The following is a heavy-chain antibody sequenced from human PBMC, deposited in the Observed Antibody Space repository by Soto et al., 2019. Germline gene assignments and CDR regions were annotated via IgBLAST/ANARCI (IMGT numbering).Heavy chain of an antibody. CDR3: ARFLEWLLPFDY. CDR2: IYWNDDK. CDR1: GFSLSTSGVG. J-gene: IGHJ4*02. Sequence: SGPTLVNPTQTLTLTCTFSGFSLSTSGVGVGWIRQPPGKALEWLALIYWNDDKRYSPSLKSRLTITKDTSKNQVVLTMTNMDPVDTATYYCARFLEWLLPFDYWGQGTLVTVSS. V-gene: IGHV2-5*01. D-gene: IGHD3-3*01.